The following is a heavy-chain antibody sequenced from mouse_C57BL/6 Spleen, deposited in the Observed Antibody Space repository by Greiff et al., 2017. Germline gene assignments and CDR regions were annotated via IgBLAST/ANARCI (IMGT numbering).Heavy chain of an antibody. J-gene: IGHJ3*01. CDR1: GYAFSSYW. V-gene: IGHV1-80*01. CDR2: IYPGDGDT. CDR3: ARGFSQGFAY. Sequence: VKLVESGAELVKPGASVKISCKASGYAFSSYWMNWVKQRPGKGLEWIGQIYPGDGDTNYNGKFKGKATLTADKSSSTAYMQLSSLTSEDSAVYFCARGFSQGFAYWGQGTLVTVSA.